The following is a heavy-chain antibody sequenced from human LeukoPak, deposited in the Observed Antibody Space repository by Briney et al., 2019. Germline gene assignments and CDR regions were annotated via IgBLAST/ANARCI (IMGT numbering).Heavy chain of an antibody. Sequence: ASVKVSCKASGYTFTGYYMHWVRQAPGQGLEWMGWINPNSGGTNYAQKFQGRVTMTRDTSISTAYMELSRLRSDDTAVYYCARPRRGYSGYEGYYFDYWGQGTLVTVSS. CDR1: GYTFTGYY. CDR2: INPNSGGT. J-gene: IGHJ4*02. V-gene: IGHV1-2*02. D-gene: IGHD5-12*01. CDR3: ARPRRGYSGYEGYYFDY.